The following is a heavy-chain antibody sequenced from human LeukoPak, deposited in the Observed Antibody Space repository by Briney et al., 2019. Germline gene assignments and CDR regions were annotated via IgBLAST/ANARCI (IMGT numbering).Heavy chain of an antibody. D-gene: IGHD3-3*01. CDR2: INPNTGGT. Sequence: ASVKVSCKASGYTFSGHYMHWVRQAPGQGLERMGWINPNTGGTNYAQKFQGGVTMTRDTSISTVYMELRRLRSDDTAVYYCARDMYDFLSAAYYFDYWGQGTLVTVSS. J-gene: IGHJ4*02. CDR3: ARDMYDFLSAAYYFDY. V-gene: IGHV1-2*02. CDR1: GYTFSGHY.